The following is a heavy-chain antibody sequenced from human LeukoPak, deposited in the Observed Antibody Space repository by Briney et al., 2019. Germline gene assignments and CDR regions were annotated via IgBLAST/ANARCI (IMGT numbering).Heavy chain of an antibody. J-gene: IGHJ6*03. Sequence: SETLSLTCAVYGGSFSGYYWSWIRQPPGKGLEWIGEINHSGSTNYNPSLTSRVTISVDTSKNQFSLKLSSVTAADTAVYYCARGQVKYQLLSTYYYYYYMDVWGKGTTVTVSS. CDR3: ARGQVKYQLLSTYYYYYYMDV. CDR1: GGSFSGYY. D-gene: IGHD2-2*01. V-gene: IGHV4-34*01. CDR2: INHSGST.